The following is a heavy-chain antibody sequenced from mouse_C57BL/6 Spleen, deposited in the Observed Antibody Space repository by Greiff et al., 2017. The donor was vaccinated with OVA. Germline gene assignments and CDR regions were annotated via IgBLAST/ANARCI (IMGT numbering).Heavy chain of an antibody. J-gene: IGHJ3*01. CDR1: GYTFTSYW. V-gene: IGHV1-59*01. CDR3: SYYGSSYRAG. Sequence: QVQLQQPGAELVRPGTSVKLSCKASGYTFTSYWMHWVKQRPGQGLEWIGVIDPSDSYTNYNQKFKGKATLTVDTSSSTAYMQLSSLTSEDSAVYYCSYYGSSYRAGWGQGALVTVAA. D-gene: IGHD1-1*01. CDR2: IDPSDSYT.